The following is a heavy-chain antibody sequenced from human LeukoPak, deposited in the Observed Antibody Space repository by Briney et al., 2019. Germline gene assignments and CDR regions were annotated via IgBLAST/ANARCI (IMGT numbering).Heavy chain of an antibody. CDR2: ISGSGSST. CDR1: ERTVSNYA. CDR3: ARDRGSDIVIVPADIRPSTYSYYGLDV. Sequence: PGGSLRLSCVASERTVSNYAMSWVRQAPGKGLDWLSAISGSGSSTYYAEAVKGRFTISKDNSKNTLYLQMNSLRVEDTAVYYCARDRGSDIVIVPADIRPSTYSYYGLDVWGQGTTVTVSS. J-gene: IGHJ6*02. D-gene: IGHD2-2*01. V-gene: IGHV3-23*01.